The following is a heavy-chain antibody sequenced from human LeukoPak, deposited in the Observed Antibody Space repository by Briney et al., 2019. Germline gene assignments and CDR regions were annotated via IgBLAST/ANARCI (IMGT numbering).Heavy chain of an antibody. CDR3: AKGDSSGRRFFDY. CDR1: DYTFTXXY. D-gene: IGHD6-19*01. Sequence: ASXKVSCKASDYTFTXXYVHWVXQAPGQGXEXXGRINPNTGGTNYAQKFQGRVTVTSDTSVSTSYMELNSLESDDTAVYYCAKGDSSGRRFFDYWGQGTVVTVSS. V-gene: IGHV1-2*06. J-gene: IGHJ4*02. CDR2: INPNTGGT.